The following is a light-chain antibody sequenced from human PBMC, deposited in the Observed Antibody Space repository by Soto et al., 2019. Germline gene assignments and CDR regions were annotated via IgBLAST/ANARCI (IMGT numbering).Light chain of an antibody. Sequence: QSALTQPASVSGSPGQSITISCTGTSSDVGGYNYVSWYQQHPGKAPKLMIYDVSNRPSGVSNRFSGSKSGNTASLTIAGLQAEDEADYYCRSYTSSSTLGVFGVGTKLTAL. J-gene: IGLJ2*01. V-gene: IGLV2-14*01. CDR3: RSYTSSSTLGV. CDR2: DVS. CDR1: SSDVGGYNY.